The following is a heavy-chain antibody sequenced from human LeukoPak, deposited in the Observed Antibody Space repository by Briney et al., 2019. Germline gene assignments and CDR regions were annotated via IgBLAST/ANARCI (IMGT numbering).Heavy chain of an antibody. D-gene: IGHD3-16*02. V-gene: IGHV4-39*07. J-gene: IGHJ4*02. Sequence: PSETLSLTCTVSGGSISSSSYYWGWIRQPPGKGLEWIGSIYYSGSTYYNPSLKSRVTISVDTSKTQFSLKLRSVTAADTAIYYCASASRYTAQFDSWGQGALVTVSS. CDR2: IYYSGST. CDR1: GGSISSSSYY. CDR3: ASASRYTAQFDS.